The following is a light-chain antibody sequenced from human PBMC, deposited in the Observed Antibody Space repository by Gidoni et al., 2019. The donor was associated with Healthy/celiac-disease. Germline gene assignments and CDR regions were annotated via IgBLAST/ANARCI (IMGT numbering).Light chain of an antibody. Sequence: EIVMTQSPATLSVSPGERATLSCSASQSVSSTLAWYQQKPGQAPRPRIYWASTRATGIPARFSGSGSGTEFTLTISSLQSEDFAVYYCQQYNNWPPLTFGGGTKVEIK. CDR2: WAS. CDR1: QSVSST. J-gene: IGKJ4*01. CDR3: QQYNNWPPLT. V-gene: IGKV3-15*01.